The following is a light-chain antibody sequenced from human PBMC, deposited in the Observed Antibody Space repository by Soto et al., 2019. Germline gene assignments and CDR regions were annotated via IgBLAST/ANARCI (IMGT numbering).Light chain of an antibody. Sequence: QLVLTQPPSVSGSPGQSVTISCTGTSNDVGTYNRVSWYQEPPGTAPKLMIYEVNNRPSGVPDRFSGSKSGNTASLTISGLQAEDEADYYCSSYTSSSTLLFGGGTQLTVL. J-gene: IGLJ2*01. CDR2: EVN. V-gene: IGLV2-18*02. CDR1: SNDVGTYNR. CDR3: SSYTSSSTLL.